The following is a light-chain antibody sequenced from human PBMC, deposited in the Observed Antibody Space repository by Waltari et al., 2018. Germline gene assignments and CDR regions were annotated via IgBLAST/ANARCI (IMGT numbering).Light chain of an antibody. J-gene: IGKJ1*01. V-gene: IGKV1-39*01. CDR3: QQSYNIPPS. CDR1: QSIGSF. Sequence: DIQMTQSPSSLSASVGDTVTITCRASQSIGSFLNWHQQKPGKAPKLLIYAASTLESGVPSRFSGRESGTDFTLTITSLHTEDFATYYCQQSYNIPPSFGQGTNVEIK. CDR2: AAS.